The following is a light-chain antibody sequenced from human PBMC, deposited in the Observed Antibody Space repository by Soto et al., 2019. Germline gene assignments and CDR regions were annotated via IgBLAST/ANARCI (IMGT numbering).Light chain of an antibody. CDR1: SSDVGGYNY. CDR2: EVS. CDR3: SSYAGRSTFVV. V-gene: IGLV2-8*01. Sequence: QSALTQPPSASGSPGQSVTISCTGTSSDVGGYNYVSWYQQYPGKAPKLMIYEVSKRPSGVPDRFSGSKSGNTASLTVSGLQAEDEADYYCSSYAGRSTFVVFGGGTKVTVL. J-gene: IGLJ2*01.